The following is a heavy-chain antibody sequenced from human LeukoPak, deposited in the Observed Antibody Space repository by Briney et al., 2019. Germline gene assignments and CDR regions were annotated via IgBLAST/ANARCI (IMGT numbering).Heavy chain of an antibody. D-gene: IGHD4-23*01. CDR2: INAGNGNT. CDR1: GYTFTSYA. J-gene: IGHJ5*02. Sequence: ASVKVSCKASGYTFTSYAMHWVRQAPGQRLEWMGWINAGNGNTKYSQEFQGRVTITRDTSASTAYMELSSLRSEDTAVYYCARDNSVEDTAWWFDPWGQGTLVTVSS. V-gene: IGHV1-3*03. CDR3: ARDNSVEDTAWWFDP.